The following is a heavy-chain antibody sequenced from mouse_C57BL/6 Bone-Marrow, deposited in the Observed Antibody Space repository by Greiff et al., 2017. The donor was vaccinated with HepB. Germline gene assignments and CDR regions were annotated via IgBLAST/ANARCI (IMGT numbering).Heavy chain of an antibody. Sequence: QVQLQQSGAELVRPGTSVKVSCKASGYAFTNYLIEWVKQRPGQGLEWIGVINPGSGGTNYNEKFKGKATLTADKSSSTAYMQLSSLTSEDTAVYCCARWGYYGNYVWFAYWGQGTLVTVSA. CDR3: ARWGYYGNYVWFAY. CDR1: GYAFTNYL. J-gene: IGHJ3*01. V-gene: IGHV1-54*01. D-gene: IGHD2-1*01. CDR2: INPGSGGT.